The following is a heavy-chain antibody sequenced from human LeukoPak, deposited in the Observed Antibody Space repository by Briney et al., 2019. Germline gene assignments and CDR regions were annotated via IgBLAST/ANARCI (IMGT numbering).Heavy chain of an antibody. CDR1: GFTFSSYE. J-gene: IGHJ4*02. V-gene: IGHV3-48*03. D-gene: IGHD4-17*01. CDR2: IHTCVSTI. Sequence: GGSLRLSCAASGFTFSSYEMRWVRQAPGEGVEWGSYIHTCVSTIYYADSVNRLFTISRDNANNSLFLHMNSLRPEDTAVYSCARVYVRIAYGDLGFDYWGQGPLVTVSS. CDR3: ARVYVRIAYGDLGFDY.